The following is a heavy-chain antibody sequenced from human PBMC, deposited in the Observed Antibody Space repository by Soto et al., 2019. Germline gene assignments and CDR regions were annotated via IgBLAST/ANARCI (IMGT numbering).Heavy chain of an antibody. CDR1: GFTFRNYD. Sequence: GGSLRLSCAASGFTFRNYDMHWVRQAPGKGLEWMGVISFDGIKKYYADSVKGRFTISRDSSKNKLYLQMNSLRPEDTAVYYCAKPIVAAGYYGMDVWGQGTTVTVSS. CDR3: AKPIVAAGYYGMDV. V-gene: IGHV3-30*18. CDR2: ISFDGIKK. J-gene: IGHJ6*02. D-gene: IGHD6-13*01.